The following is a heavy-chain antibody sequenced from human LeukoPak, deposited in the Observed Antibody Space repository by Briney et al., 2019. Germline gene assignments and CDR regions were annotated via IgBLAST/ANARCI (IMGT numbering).Heavy chain of an antibody. Sequence: IPGGSLRLSCAASGFTFSSYWMNWVRQAPGKGLEWVSSISSSSSSIYYADSVKGRFTISRDNAKNSLYLQMNSLRAEDTAVYYCARANPPGISYFEYWGQGTLVTVSS. D-gene: IGHD2-15*01. CDR3: ARANPPGISYFEY. V-gene: IGHV3-21*01. CDR2: ISSSSSSI. CDR1: GFTFSSYW. J-gene: IGHJ4*02.